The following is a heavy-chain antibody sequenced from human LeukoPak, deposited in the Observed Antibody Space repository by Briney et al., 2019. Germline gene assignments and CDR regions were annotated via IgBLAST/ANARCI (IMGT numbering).Heavy chain of an antibody. CDR1: GFNFSSYW. V-gene: IGHV3-74*03. CDR2: INGDGSST. D-gene: IGHD2-8*01. J-gene: IGHJ5*02. Sequence: GGSLRLSCAASGFNFSSYWMHWVRQGPGKGLVWVSRINGDGSSTMYADSVKGRFTISSDNAKNTLYLQMNSLRAEDTAVYYCARARDLINWFDPWGQRTLVTVSS. CDR3: ARARDLINWFDP.